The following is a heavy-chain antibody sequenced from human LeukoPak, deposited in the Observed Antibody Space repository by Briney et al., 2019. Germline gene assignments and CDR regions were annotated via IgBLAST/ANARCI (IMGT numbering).Heavy chain of an antibody. D-gene: IGHD2-2*01. CDR3: ARDTVGYCSSTSCPYGMDV. CDR1: GYTFTSYY. Sequence: ASVKVSCKASGYTFTSYYMHWVRQAPGQGLEWMGIINPGGGSTSYAQKFQGRVTMTRDTSTSTVYMELSSLRSEDTAVYYCARDTVGYCSSTSCPYGMDVWGKGTTVTVSS. CDR2: INPGGGST. J-gene: IGHJ6*04. V-gene: IGHV1-46*01.